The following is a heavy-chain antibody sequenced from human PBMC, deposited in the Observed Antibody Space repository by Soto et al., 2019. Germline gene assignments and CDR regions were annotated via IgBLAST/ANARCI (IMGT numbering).Heavy chain of an antibody. J-gene: IGHJ5*02. Sequence: GGSLRLSCAASGFTFSSYSMNWVRQAPGKGLEWVSSISSSSSYIYYADSVKGRFTISRDNAKNSLYLQMNSLRAEDTAVYYCARGDCSSTSCYNRFDPWGQGTLVTVPS. CDR3: ARGDCSSTSCYNRFDP. CDR2: ISSSSSYI. D-gene: IGHD2-2*01. V-gene: IGHV3-21*01. CDR1: GFTFSSYS.